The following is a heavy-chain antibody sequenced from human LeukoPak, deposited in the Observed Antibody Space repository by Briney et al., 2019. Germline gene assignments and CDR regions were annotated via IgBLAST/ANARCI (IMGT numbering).Heavy chain of an antibody. CDR2: ISSSSSTI. Sequence: GGSLRLSCAASGFTFSSYSMNWVRQAPGKGLEWVSYISSSSSTIYYADSVKGRFTISRDNAKNTLYLQMNSLRAEDTAVYHCASASSHRIAAGGDYWGQGTLVTVSS. D-gene: IGHD6-13*01. J-gene: IGHJ4*02. CDR3: ASASSHRIAAGGDY. CDR1: GFTFSSYS. V-gene: IGHV3-48*04.